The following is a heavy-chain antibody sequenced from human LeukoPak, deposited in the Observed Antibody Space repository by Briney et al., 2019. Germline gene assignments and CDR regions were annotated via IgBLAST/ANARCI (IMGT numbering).Heavy chain of an antibody. V-gene: IGHV3-21*01. CDR2: ISSSSDYI. CDR1: GFTFSRYT. CDR3: ARDSQAYFDGSGSFHGVAFDI. D-gene: IGHD3-22*01. J-gene: IGHJ3*02. Sequence: GGSLRLSWAASGFTFSRYTMNWVSQAPGKGMEWVSSISSSSDYIYYADSGNGRFTTSRDNARNSLYLHMNSLRDEDTALYYCARDSQAYFDGSGSFHGVAFDIWGQGAMVTVSS.